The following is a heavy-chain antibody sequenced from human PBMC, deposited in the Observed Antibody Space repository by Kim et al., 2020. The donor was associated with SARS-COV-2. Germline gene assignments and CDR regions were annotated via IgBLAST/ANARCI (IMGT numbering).Heavy chain of an antibody. J-gene: IGHJ4*02. CDR2: INPTDGGT. CDR1: RHTFITYL. V-gene: IGHV1-46*01. Sequence: ASVKVSCKASRHTFITYLVHWVRLAPGQGLEWMGKINPTDGGTTYAQKFQGRVTMTSDTSTSTVYMELRSLTSEDTALYYCATEGPRTFYFDSWGQGILVTVSS. CDR3: ATEGPRTFYFDS.